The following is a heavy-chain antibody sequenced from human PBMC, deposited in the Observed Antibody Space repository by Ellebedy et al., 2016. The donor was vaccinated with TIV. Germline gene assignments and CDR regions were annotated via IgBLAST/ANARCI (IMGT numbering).Heavy chain of an antibody. CDR3: AKDQYNWNVIDAFDI. V-gene: IGHV6-1*01. CDR1: GDSVSSNSGA. CDR2: TYYRSKWYN. J-gene: IGHJ3*02. D-gene: IGHD1-20*01. Sequence: SQTLSLTCAISGDSVSSNSGAWNWVRQSPSRGLEWLGRTYYRSKWYNDYAVSVKSRITINPDTSKNQFSLQLNSVTPEDTAVYYCAKDQYNWNVIDAFDIWGQGTMVTVSS.